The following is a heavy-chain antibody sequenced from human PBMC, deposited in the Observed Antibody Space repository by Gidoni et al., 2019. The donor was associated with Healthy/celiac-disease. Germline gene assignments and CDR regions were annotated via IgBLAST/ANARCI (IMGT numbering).Heavy chain of an antibody. CDR3: ASPKIAAAAPWYFDY. D-gene: IGHD6-13*01. V-gene: IGHV3-23*01. CDR2: ISGSGGST. CDR1: GFTFSSYA. J-gene: IGHJ4*02. Sequence: EVQLLESGGGLVQPGGSLRLSCAAAGFTFSSYAMSWVRQAPGKGLEWVSAISGSGGSTYYADSVKGRFTISRDNSKNTLYLQMNSLRAEDTAVYYCASPKIAAAAPWYFDYWGQGTLVTVSS.